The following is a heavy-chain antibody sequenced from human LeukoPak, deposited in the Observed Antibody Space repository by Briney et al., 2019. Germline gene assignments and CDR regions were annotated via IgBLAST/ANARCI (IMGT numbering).Heavy chain of an antibody. J-gene: IGHJ2*01. Sequence: ASVKVSCKASGYTFTSYGISWVRQAPGQGLEWMGWISAYNGNTNYAQRLQGRVTMTTDTSTSTVYMELRSLRSDDTAVYYCARSLRWGNWYFDLWGRGTLVTVSS. CDR1: GYTFTSYG. CDR3: ARSLRWGNWYFDL. D-gene: IGHD4-23*01. CDR2: ISAYNGNT. V-gene: IGHV1-18*01.